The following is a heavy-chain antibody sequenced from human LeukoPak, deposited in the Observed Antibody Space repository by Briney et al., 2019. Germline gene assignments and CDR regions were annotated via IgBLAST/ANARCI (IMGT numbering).Heavy chain of an antibody. J-gene: IGHJ3*02. CDR3: STSSGHAFDI. D-gene: IGHD2-2*01. Sequence: GGSLRLSCAASGFTFSSYWMHWVRQVPGKGLVWVSRINSDGSSTSYADSVKGRFTISRDNAKNTLYVQMNSLRAEDTAVYYCSTSSGHAFDIWGRGTMDTVSS. CDR2: INSDGSST. CDR1: GFTFSSYW. V-gene: IGHV3-74*01.